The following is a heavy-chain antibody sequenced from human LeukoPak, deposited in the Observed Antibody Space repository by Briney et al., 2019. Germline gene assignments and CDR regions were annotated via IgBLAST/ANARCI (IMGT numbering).Heavy chain of an antibody. Sequence: SETLSLTCAVYGGSFSDYYWSWIHQPPGKGLEWIGEINHSGSTNYNPSLKSRVTISVDTSKNQFSLKLSSVTAADTAVYYCARGGSDYYDSSDAFDIWGQGTMVTVSS. J-gene: IGHJ3*02. V-gene: IGHV4-34*01. D-gene: IGHD3-22*01. CDR1: GGSFSDYY. CDR2: INHSGST. CDR3: ARGGSDYYDSSDAFDI.